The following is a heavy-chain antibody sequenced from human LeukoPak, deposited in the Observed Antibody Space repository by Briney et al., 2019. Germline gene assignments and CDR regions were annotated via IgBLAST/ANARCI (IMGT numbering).Heavy chain of an antibody. D-gene: IGHD3-22*01. CDR2: IYHSGST. J-gene: IGHJ4*02. Sequence: PSETLSLTCAVSGYSISSGYYWGWIRQPPGKGLEWIGSIYHSGSTCYNPSLKSRVTISVDTSKNQFSLKLSSVTAADTAVYYCASAVVVIRFDYWGQGTLVTVSS. CDR1: GYSISSGYY. CDR3: ASAVVVIRFDY. V-gene: IGHV4-38-2*01.